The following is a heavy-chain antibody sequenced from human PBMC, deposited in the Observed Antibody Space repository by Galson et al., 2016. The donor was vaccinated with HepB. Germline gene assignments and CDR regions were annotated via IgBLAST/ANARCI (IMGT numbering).Heavy chain of an antibody. V-gene: IGHV3-7*03. Sequence: SLRLSCAASGFTFSRYWMTWVRQAPGKGLEWVANIKHDGSEKYYVDSVKGRFTVSRDNAKNSLYLQMNSLRAEDTAVYYCARSYGLASYYSVPFYWGQGTLVTVSS. CDR3: ARSYGLASYYSVPFY. D-gene: IGHD3-10*01. J-gene: IGHJ4*02. CDR1: GFTFSRYW. CDR2: IKHDGSEK.